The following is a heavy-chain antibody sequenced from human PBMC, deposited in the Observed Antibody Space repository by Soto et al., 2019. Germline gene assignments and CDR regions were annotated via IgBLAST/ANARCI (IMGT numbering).Heavy chain of an antibody. J-gene: IGHJ2*01. D-gene: IGHD3-22*01. CDR2: ISGSGVST. V-gene: IGHV3-23*01. CDR1: GFTFSSYA. Sequence: GGSLRLSCTASGFTFSSYAMSWVRQAPGKGLEWVSAISGSGVSTYYADSVKGRFTISRDNSKNTLYLQMNSLRAEDTAVYYCAKVGYYHSSGYYPYWYFDLSGRGTLVTVSS. CDR3: AKVGYYHSSGYYPYWYFDL.